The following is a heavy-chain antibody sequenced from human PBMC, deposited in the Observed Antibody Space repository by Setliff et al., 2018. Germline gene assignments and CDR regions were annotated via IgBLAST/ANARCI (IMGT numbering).Heavy chain of an antibody. CDR1: GYIFRDYY. J-gene: IGHJ3*01. Sequence: SVKVSCKASGYIFRDYYIHWVRQAPGQGLEWMGWINPNSGGREYAEAFRGRATMTGDTSIRTAFMELSGLTSDDTAVYYCAGPFDVGPYPRPIDGLDLWGQGTRVTVSS. CDR3: AGPFDVGPYPRPIDGLDL. CDR2: INPNSGGR. V-gene: IGHV1-2*02. D-gene: IGHD3-9*01.